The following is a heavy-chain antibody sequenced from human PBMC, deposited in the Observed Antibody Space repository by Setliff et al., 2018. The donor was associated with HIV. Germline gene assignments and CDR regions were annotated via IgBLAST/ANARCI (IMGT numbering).Heavy chain of an antibody. CDR2: MNPNSGDT. D-gene: IGHD6-19*01. CDR3: ARGREWLTPGRVFQH. CDR1: GYTLTSYE. Sequence: ASVKVSCKASGYTLTSYEINWVRQATGQGLEWMGWMNPNSGDTGYAQKFQGRVTITADESTSTAYMELSSLRSEDTAVYYCARGREWLTPGRVFQHWGQGTLVTVSS. J-gene: IGHJ1*01. V-gene: IGHV1-8*03.